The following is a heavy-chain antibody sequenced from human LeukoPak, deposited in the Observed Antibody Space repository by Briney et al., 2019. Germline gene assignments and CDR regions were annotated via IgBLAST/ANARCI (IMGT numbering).Heavy chain of an antibody. CDR1: GGSISSSY. V-gene: IGHV4-4*07. Sequence: PSETLSLTCTVSGGSISSSYWSWIRQPAGKGLEWIGRIYTTGSTNYNPSLKSRVSMSVDTSKNQFSLKLSSVTAADTAVYYCAGNYDILTGYYYWGQGTLVTVSS. CDR3: AGNYDILTGYYY. CDR2: IYTTGST. D-gene: IGHD3-9*01. J-gene: IGHJ4*02.